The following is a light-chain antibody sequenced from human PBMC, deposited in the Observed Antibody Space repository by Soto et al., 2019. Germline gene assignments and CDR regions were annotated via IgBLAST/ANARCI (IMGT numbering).Light chain of an antibody. J-gene: IGKJ1*01. CDR2: GAS. Sequence: EIEMTQSPATLSVSPGGRATLSCRASQSIGDTLAWYQQKPGQAPRLLIYGASSRVTGFPARFSGSGAGTDFTLTISSLQSDDFEVYYCQQYDNWTWEFGEGTKVDIK. CDR3: QQYDNWTWE. V-gene: IGKV3-15*01. CDR1: QSIGDT.